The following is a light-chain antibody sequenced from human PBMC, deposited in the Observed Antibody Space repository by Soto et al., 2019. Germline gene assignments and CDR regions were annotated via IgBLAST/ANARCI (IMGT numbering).Light chain of an antibody. J-gene: IGKJ2*01. CDR2: GAS. CDR1: QSVSTRY. CDR3: HQFGSSPPAFT. V-gene: IGKV3-20*01. Sequence: ESMLTQSPGTLSLSPGERATLSCRASQSVSTRYLAWYQQKPGQAPRLLIYGASIRATGIPDRFSGSGSGTAFPLTISRLEPEDFAVYYCHQFGSSPPAFTFGQGTKREI.